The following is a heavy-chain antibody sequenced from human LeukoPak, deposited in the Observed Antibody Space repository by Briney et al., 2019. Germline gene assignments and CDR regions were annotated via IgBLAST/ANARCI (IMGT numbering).Heavy chain of an antibody. CDR3: ASGSYYTFDY. Sequence: PSETLSLTCAVYGGSFSGYYWSWIRQPPGKGLEWIGEINHSGSTNYNPSLKSRVTISVDTSKNQFSLKLSSVTAADTAVYYCASGSYYTFDYWGQGTLVTVSS. CDR2: INHSGST. CDR1: GGSFSGYY. D-gene: IGHD1-26*01. V-gene: IGHV4-34*01. J-gene: IGHJ4*02.